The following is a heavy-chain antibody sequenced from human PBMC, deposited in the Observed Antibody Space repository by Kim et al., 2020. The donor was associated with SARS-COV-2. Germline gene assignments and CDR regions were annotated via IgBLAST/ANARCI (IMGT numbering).Heavy chain of an antibody. CDR2: INGDGTSV. CDR3: VRDRSYGSGSYYSLYDP. D-gene: IGHD3-10*01. Sequence: GGSLRLSCAASGFTFSRNWMHWVRQAPGKGLVWVSRINGDGTSVRYAASVRGRFTISRDNAKNTLYLQLNSLTAEDTAVYYCVRDRSYGSGSYYSLYDPCGQGSLVSVAS. J-gene: IGHJ5*02. CDR1: GFTFSRNW. V-gene: IGHV3-74*01.